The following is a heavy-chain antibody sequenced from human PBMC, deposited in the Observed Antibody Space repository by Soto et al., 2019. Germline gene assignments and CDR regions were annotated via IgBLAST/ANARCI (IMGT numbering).Heavy chain of an antibody. J-gene: IGHJ6*02. CDR3: AGDERLRSYYYYYGMDV. CDR1: GGSISSSNW. V-gene: IGHV4-4*02. D-gene: IGHD4-17*01. CDR2: IYHSGST. Sequence: QVQLQESGPGLVKPSGTLSLTCAVSGGSISSSNWWSWVRQPPGKGLEWIGEIYHSGSTNYNPSLKSRVTISVDKSKTQFSLKLSSVTAADTAVYYCAGDERLRSYYYYYGMDVWGQGTTVTVSS.